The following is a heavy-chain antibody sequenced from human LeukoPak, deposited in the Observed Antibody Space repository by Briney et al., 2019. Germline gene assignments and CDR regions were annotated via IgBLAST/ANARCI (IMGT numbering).Heavy chain of an antibody. Sequence: PSQTLSLTCAVSGGSISSGGYSWSWIRQPPGKGLEWIGYIYHSGSTYYNPSLKSRVTISVDRSKNQFSLKLSSVTAADTAVYYCARVVPAAIGSWFDPWGQGTLVTVSS. CDR2: IYHSGST. J-gene: IGHJ5*02. CDR3: ARVVPAAIGSWFDP. CDR1: GGSISSGGYS. V-gene: IGHV4-30-2*01. D-gene: IGHD2-2*02.